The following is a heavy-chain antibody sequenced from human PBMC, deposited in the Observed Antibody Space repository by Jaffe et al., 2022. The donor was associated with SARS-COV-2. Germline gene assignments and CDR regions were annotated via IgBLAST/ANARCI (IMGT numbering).Heavy chain of an antibody. CDR3: AGSEYCSSTSCGNNWFDP. CDR1: GYTLTELS. D-gene: IGHD2-2*01. CDR2: FDPEDGET. J-gene: IGHJ5*02. Sequence: QVQLVQSGAEVKKPGASVKVSCKVSGYTLTELSMHWVRQAPGKGLEWMGGFDPEDGETIYAQKFQGRVTMTEDTSTDTAYMELSSLRSEDTAVYYCAGSEYCSSTSCGNNWFDPWGQGTLVTVSS. V-gene: IGHV1-24*01.